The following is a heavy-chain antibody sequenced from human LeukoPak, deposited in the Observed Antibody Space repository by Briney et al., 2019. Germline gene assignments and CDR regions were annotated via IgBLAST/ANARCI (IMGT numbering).Heavy chain of an antibody. D-gene: IGHD2-2*03. V-gene: IGHV3-48*04. Sequence: GGSLRLSCAASGFTFNRYGINWVRQAPGKGLEWVSYISSSGSTIYYAASVKGRFTISRDNAKNSLHLQMNSLRTEDTAVYYCARDLDIVIVAATIPHCFDTWGQGAVDTVSS. CDR2: ISSSGSTI. CDR1: GFTFNRYG. J-gene: IGHJ5*02. CDR3: ARDLDIVIVAATIPHCFDT.